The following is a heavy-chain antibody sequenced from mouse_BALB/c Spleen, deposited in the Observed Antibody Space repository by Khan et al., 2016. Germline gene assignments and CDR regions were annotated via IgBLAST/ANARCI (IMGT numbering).Heavy chain of an antibody. CDR1: GFNIKDTY. V-gene: IGHV14-3*02. Sequence: VQLQQSGAELVKPGASVKLSCTASGFNIKDTYMHWVKQRPEQGLEWIGRIDPANGNTKYDPKFQGKATITADTYSNTDYLQLSSLTSEDTAVYYCVDSSGYWFAYWGQGTLVTVSA. CDR2: IDPANGNT. CDR3: VDSSGYWFAY. J-gene: IGHJ3*01. D-gene: IGHD3-2*01.